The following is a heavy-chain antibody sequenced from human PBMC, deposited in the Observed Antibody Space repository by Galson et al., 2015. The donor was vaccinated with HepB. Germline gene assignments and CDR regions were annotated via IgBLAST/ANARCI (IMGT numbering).Heavy chain of an antibody. V-gene: IGHV3-15*01. CDR2: IKSKTAGGTT. J-gene: IGHJ6*02. CDR3: TTDFFLGGMDV. CDR1: GFTFSDAW. Sequence: SLRLSCAASGFTFSDAWMSWVRQAPGKGPEWVGRIKSKTAGGTTDYAAPVKGRITISRDDSKNTLYLQMNSLKTEDTAVYYCTTDFFLGGMDVWGQGTTVTVSS. D-gene: IGHD3-3*01.